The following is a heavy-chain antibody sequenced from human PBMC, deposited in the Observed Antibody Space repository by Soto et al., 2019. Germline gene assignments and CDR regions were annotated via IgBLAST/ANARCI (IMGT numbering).Heavy chain of an antibody. J-gene: IGHJ4*02. D-gene: IGHD1-7*01. CDR3: AKDRRAGGNYGFDSDF. V-gene: IGHV3-23*01. CDR2: SSATGAGT. Sequence: EVQLLESGGGLVQPGGSLRLSCAASGFTFSSYGMTWVRQAPGKGLEWVSFSSATGAGTYYADSVKGRFTISRDNSKNTLYLQMTSLRADDTAVYYCAKDRRAGGNYGFDSDFWGQGDLVIVSS. CDR1: GFTFSSYG.